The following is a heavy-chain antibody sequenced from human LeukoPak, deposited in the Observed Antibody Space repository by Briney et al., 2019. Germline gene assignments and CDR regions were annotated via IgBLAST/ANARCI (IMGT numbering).Heavy chain of an antibody. D-gene: IGHD2-21*02. CDR1: GYTFTSYA. CDR3: ARGGGVVVTAIPGWFDP. V-gene: IGHV1-69*04. Sequence: SVKVSCKASGYTFTSYAISWVRQAPGQGLEWMGRIIPILGIANYAQKFQGRVTITADKSTSTAYMELGSLRSEDTAVYYCARGGGVVVTAIPGWFDPWGQGTLVTVSS. J-gene: IGHJ5*02. CDR2: IIPILGIA.